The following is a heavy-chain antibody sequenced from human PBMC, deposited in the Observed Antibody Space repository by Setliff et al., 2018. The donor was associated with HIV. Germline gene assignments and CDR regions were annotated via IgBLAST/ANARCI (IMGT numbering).Heavy chain of an antibody. Sequence: LSLTCTVSGGSISGYYWSWIWQPPGKGLEWIGTIFYTGNTNYNPSLKSRVTLSGGMSENQLFLRLTSVTAADTAVYYCVRGFCSSTTCYEDYYYMDVWGKGSTVTVSS. J-gene: IGHJ6*03. CDR2: IFYTGNT. CDR3: VRGFCSSTTCYEDYYYMDV. CDR1: GGSISGYY. V-gene: IGHV4-59*01. D-gene: IGHD2-2*01.